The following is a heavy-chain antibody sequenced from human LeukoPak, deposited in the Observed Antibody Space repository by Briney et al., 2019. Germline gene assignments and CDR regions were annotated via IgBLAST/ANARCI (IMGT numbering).Heavy chain of an antibody. CDR1: GGSISSYY. Sequence: SETLSLTCTVSGGSISSYYWSWIRQPAGKGLEWIGRIYTSGSTNYNPSLKRRVTMSVDTSKNQFSLKLSSVPAADTAVYYCARVEGRSGSYFVYFQHWGQGTLVTVSS. D-gene: IGHD1-26*01. V-gene: IGHV4-4*07. J-gene: IGHJ1*01. CDR3: ARVEGRSGSYFVYFQH. CDR2: IYTSGST.